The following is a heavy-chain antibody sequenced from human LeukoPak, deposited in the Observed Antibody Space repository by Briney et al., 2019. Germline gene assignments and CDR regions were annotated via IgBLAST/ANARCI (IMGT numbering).Heavy chain of an antibody. CDR1: GGTFSRYA. D-gene: IGHD2-2*01. CDR2: IIPIFTTP. CDR3: ARLVPAAENWFDP. Sequence: SVKVSCKASGGTFSRYAISWVRQAPGQGLEWMGGIIPIFTTPDYAQRFQGRLTITTDESTSTTHMELSRLRSEDTAFYHCARLVPAAENWFDPWGQGTLVIVSS. J-gene: IGHJ5*02. V-gene: IGHV1-69*05.